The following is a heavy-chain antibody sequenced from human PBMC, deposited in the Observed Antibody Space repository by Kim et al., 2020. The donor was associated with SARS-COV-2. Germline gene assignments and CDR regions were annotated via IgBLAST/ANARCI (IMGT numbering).Heavy chain of an antibody. D-gene: IGHD2-15*01. J-gene: IGHJ4*02. Sequence: NCDTIYSQKFQGRVTFTTDTSASTAYMELSFLRSEDSAVYYCLGGYYFDYWGQGTLVTVSS. CDR3: LGGYYFDY. CDR2: NCDT. V-gene: IGHV1-3*01.